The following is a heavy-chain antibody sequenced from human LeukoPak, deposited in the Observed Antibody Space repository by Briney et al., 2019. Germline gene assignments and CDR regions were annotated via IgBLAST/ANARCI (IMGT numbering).Heavy chain of an antibody. Sequence: GGSLRLSCAASGFTFSSYGMHWVRQAPGKGLEWVAVIWYDGSNKYYADSVKGRFTISRGNSKNTLYLQMNSLRAEDTAVYYCAREGYSSGWYYFDYWGQGTLVTVSS. V-gene: IGHV3-33*01. CDR1: GFTFSSYG. D-gene: IGHD6-19*01. CDR2: IWYDGSNK. CDR3: AREGYSSGWYYFDY. J-gene: IGHJ4*02.